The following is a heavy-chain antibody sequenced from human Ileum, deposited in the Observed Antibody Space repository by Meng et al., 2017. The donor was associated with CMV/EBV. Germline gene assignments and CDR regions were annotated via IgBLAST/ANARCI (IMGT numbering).Heavy chain of an antibody. D-gene: IGHD3-22*01. CDR3: ARDYYDSSGYYYLGHY. Sequence: GGTFSSYAISWVRQAPGQGLEWMGGIIPIFGTANYAQKFQGRVTITTDESTSTAYMELSSLRSEDTAVYYCARDYYDSSGYYYLGHYWGQGTLVTVSS. CDR2: IIPIFGTA. J-gene: IGHJ4*02. V-gene: IGHV1-69*05. CDR1: GGTFSSYA.